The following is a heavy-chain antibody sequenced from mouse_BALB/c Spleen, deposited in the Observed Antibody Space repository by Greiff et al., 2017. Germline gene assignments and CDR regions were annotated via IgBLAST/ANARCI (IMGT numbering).Heavy chain of an antibody. Sequence: EVMLVESGGGLVKPGGSLKLSCAASGFTFSSYAMSWVRQSPEKRLEWVAEISSGGSYTYYPDTVTGRFTISRDNAKNTLYLEMSSLRSEDTAMYYCARGELLRLPDFDVWGAGTTVTVSS. CDR2: ISSGGSYT. CDR3: ARGELLRLPDFDV. D-gene: IGHD1-2*01. V-gene: IGHV5-9-4*01. J-gene: IGHJ1*01. CDR1: GFTFSSYA.